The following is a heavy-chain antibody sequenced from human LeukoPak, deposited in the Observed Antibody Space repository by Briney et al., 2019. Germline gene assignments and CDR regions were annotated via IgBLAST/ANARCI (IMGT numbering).Heavy chain of an antibody. CDR1: GFTFDDYG. Sequence: SGGSLRLXCAASGFTFDDYGMSWVRQAPGKGLVWVSRINGDGSSTSYADSVKGRFTISRDNAKSTLYLQMNSLRAEDTAVYYCARGVYGSSCGYWGQGTLVTVSS. V-gene: IGHV3-74*01. J-gene: IGHJ4*02. CDR3: ARGVYGSSCGY. D-gene: IGHD6-13*01. CDR2: INGDGSST.